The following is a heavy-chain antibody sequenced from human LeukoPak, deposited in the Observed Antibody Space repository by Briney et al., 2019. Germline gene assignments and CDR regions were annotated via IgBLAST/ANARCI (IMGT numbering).Heavy chain of an antibody. Sequence: ASVKVSCKASGGTFSIYAISWVRQAPGEGLEWMGGIIPIFGTANYAQKFQGRVTITTDESTSTAYMELSSLRSEDTAVYYCASNGYNYYYFDYWGQGTLVTVSS. CDR3: ASNGYNYYYFDY. CDR1: GGTFSIYA. J-gene: IGHJ4*02. V-gene: IGHV1-69*05. CDR2: IIPIFGTA. D-gene: IGHD5-24*01.